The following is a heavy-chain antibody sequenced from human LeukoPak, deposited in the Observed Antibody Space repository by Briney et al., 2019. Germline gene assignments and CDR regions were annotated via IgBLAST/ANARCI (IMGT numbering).Heavy chain of an antibody. CDR2: IYYSGRT. V-gene: IGHV4-59*01. Sequence: SETLSLTCTVSGGSISSYYWNWIRQPTGKGLEWIGYIYYSGRTNYNPSLKSRVTISVDTSKNQFSLKLSSVTAADTAVYYRARVASSSWYPLHYFDYWGQGTPVTVSS. D-gene: IGHD6-13*01. J-gene: IGHJ4*02. CDR1: GGSISSYY. CDR3: ARVASSSWYPLHYFDY.